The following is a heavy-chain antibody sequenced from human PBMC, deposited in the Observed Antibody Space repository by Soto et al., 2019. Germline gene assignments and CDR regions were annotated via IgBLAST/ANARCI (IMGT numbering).Heavy chain of an antibody. CDR3: ATVGDYGVSYQLA. CDR2: FDPEDGET. Sequence: ASVKVSCKFSGDTVTELSMHWVRQAPGKGLEWMGGFDPEDGETIYAQKFQGRVTMTEDTSTDTAYMELSSLRSEDTAVYYCATVGDYGVSYQLARGKGTLVTVS. J-gene: IGHJ4*02. D-gene: IGHD4-17*01. CDR1: GDTVTELS. V-gene: IGHV1-24*01.